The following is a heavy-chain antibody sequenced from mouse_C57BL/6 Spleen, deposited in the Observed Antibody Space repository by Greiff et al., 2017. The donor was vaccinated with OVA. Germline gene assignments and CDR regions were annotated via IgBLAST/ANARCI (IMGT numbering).Heavy chain of an antibody. J-gene: IGHJ4*01. V-gene: IGHV5-12*01. Sequence: EVKLVESGGGLVQPGGSLKLSCAASGFTFSDYYMYWVRQTPEKRLEWVAYISNGGGSTYYPDTVKGRFTMSRDNAKNTLYLQLSRLKSEDTAMYYCARYDYCSYYYAMDYWGQGTSVTVSS. D-gene: IGHD1-1*01. CDR1: GFTFSDYY. CDR3: ARYDYCSYYYAMDY. CDR2: ISNGGGST.